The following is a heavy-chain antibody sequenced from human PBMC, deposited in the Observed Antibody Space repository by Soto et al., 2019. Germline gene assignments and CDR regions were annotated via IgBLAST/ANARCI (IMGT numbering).Heavy chain of an antibody. Sequence: QVQLVQSGAEVKKPGSSVKVSCKASGGTFSPYTVNWVRQAPGQGLEWMGRIIPFLGVTNYAQKFQARVTLTADTSTTTAYMELSGLIFEDTAVYYCARYWESTVSTWSFGAFWGRGTLVTVSS. D-gene: IGHD3-10*01. CDR3: ARYWESTVSTWSFGAF. J-gene: IGHJ4*02. V-gene: IGHV1-69*02. CDR1: GGTFSPYT. CDR2: IIPFLGVT.